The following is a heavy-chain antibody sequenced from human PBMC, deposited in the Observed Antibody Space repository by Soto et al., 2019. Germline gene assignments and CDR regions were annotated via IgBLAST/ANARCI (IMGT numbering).Heavy chain of an antibody. J-gene: IGHJ5*02. D-gene: IGHD3-3*01. V-gene: IGHV4-59*13. Sequence: PSETLYITCTVSGDSMSPFYWNWIRQSPGKGLEWIGYIYYSGNTNYNPSLKSRVAISVDTSKNQFYLKLSSVTAADTAVYYCARGVYDYWNGYSAEIGLHAWGE. CDR2: IYYSGNT. CDR1: GDSMSPFY. CDR3: ARGVYDYWNGYSAEIGLHA.